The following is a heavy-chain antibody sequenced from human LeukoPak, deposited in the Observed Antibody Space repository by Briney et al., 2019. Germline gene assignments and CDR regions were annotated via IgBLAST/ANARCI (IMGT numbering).Heavy chain of an antibody. CDR2: INHSGST. CDR1: GGSFRGYY. J-gene: IGHJ4*02. V-gene: IGHV4-34*01. Sequence: SETLSLTCAVYGGSFRGYYWSWIRQPPGKGLEWIGEINHSGSTNYNPSLKSRGTISVDTSKNQFSLKLSSVTAAATAVYYCARDCSSTSCYAPFDYWGQGTLVTVSS. CDR3: ARDCSSTSCYAPFDY. D-gene: IGHD2-2*01.